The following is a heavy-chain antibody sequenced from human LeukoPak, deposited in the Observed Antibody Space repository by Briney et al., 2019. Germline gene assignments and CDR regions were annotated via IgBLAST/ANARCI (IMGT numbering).Heavy chain of an antibody. D-gene: IGHD3-10*01. V-gene: IGHV3-66*01. CDR1: GLTVSSNY. CDR2: IYSGGNT. J-gene: IGHJ4*02. Sequence: GGSLRLSCAASGLTVSSNYMSWVRQAPGKGLEWVSVIYSGGNTYYADSVKGRFTISRDNAKNSLYLQMNSLRAEDTAVYYCARDNVGPGGSGFDYWGQGTLVTVSS. CDR3: ARDNVGPGGSGFDY.